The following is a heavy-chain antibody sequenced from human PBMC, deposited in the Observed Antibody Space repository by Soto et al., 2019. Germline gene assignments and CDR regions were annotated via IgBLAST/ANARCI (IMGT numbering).Heavy chain of an antibody. Sequence: SETLSLTCTVSGGSISSSSYYWGWIRQPPGKGLEWIGSIYYSGSTYYNPSLKSRVTISVDTSKNQFSLKLSSVTAADTAVYYCARRLRYRSGGFDYWGQGTLVTVSS. J-gene: IGHJ4*02. D-gene: IGHD3-16*01. V-gene: IGHV4-39*01. CDR1: GGSISSSSYY. CDR2: IYYSGST. CDR3: ARRLRYRSGGFDY.